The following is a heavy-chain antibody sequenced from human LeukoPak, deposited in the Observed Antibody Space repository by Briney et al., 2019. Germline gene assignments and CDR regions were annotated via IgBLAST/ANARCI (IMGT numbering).Heavy chain of an antibody. Sequence: GGSLRLSCAASGFTFSSYGMHWVRQAPGKGLEWVAFIRYDGSNKYYADSVKGRFTISRDNSKSTLYLQMNSLRAEDTAVYYCAKGIYYYYYMDVWGKGTTVTVSS. D-gene: IGHD3-10*01. CDR2: IRYDGSNK. J-gene: IGHJ6*03. CDR3: AKGIYYYYYMDV. CDR1: GFTFSSYG. V-gene: IGHV3-30*02.